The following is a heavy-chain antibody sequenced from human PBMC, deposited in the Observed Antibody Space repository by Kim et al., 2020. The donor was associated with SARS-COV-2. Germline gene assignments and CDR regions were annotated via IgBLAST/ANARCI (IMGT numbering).Heavy chain of an antibody. CDR3: ARGGLGVAVAGRDYYYGMDV. V-gene: IGHV3-13*04. J-gene: IGHJ6*02. CDR2: IGTAGDT. D-gene: IGHD6-19*01. Sequence: GGSLRLSCAASGFTFSSYDMHWVRQATGKGLEWVSAIGTAGDTYYPGSVKGRFTISRENAKNSLYLQMNSLRAGDTAVYYCARGGLGVAVAGRDYYYGMDVWGQGTTVTVSS. CDR1: GFTFSSYD.